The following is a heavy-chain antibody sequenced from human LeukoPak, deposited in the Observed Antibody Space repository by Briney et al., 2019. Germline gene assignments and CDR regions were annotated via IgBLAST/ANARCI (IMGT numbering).Heavy chain of an antibody. CDR2: ISYDGSNK. D-gene: IGHD3-16*01. CDR3: ARPFSHSPPFDY. V-gene: IGHV3-30-3*01. J-gene: IGHJ4*02. CDR1: GFTFSSYA. Sequence: GGSLRLSCAASGFTFSSYAMRWVRQAPGKGLEWVAVISYDGSNKYYADSVKGRFTISRDNSKNTLYLQMNSLRAEDTAVYYCARPFSHSPPFDYWGQGTLVTVSS.